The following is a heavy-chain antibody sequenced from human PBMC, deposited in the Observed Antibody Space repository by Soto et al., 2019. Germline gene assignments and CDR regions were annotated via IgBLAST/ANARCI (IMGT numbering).Heavy chain of an antibody. D-gene: IGHD6-19*01. V-gene: IGHV3-74*01. CDR1: GFTFGGYW. J-gene: IGHJ6*02. CDR2: INSDGSST. CDR3: ARDQYSSGWYVSYYYYGMDV. Sequence: GGSLRLSCAAAGFTFGGYWVHWVRRAPGKGLVWVSRINSDGSSTSYADSVKGRFTISRDNAKNTLYLQMNSLRAEDTAVYYCARDQYSSGWYVSYYYYGMDVWGQGTTVTVSS.